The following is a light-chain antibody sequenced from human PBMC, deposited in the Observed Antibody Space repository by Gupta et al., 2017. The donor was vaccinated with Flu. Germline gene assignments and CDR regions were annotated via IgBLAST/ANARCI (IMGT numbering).Light chain of an antibody. J-gene: IGKJ4*02. CDR1: QSVGSY. CDR2: DAS. CDR3: QQRRNWPLT. V-gene: IGKV3-11*01. Sequence: ESVFTLSPATLSVSPGARATLSCRASQSVGSYLVWFQQKPGQPPRLLIYDASNRATGIPDRFSGSGSGTDFTLTISSLESEDFALYYCQQRRNWPLTFGGGTKVEIK.